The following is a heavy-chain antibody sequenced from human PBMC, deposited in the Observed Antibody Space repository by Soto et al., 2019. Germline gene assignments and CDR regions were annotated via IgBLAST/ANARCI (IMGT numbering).Heavy chain of an antibody. Sequence: GGSLRLSCAASGFTFTSAWMSWVRQAPGKGLEWVGRIKSKTDGGTTDYAAPVRGRFTISRDDSKNTLYVQLNSLKTEDTAVYYCSSTIFGVVIPGGYYYGMDVWGQGTTVTVSS. D-gene: IGHD3-3*01. V-gene: IGHV3-15*01. CDR3: SSTIFGVVIPGGYYYGMDV. J-gene: IGHJ6*02. CDR1: GFTFTSAW. CDR2: IKSKTDGGTT.